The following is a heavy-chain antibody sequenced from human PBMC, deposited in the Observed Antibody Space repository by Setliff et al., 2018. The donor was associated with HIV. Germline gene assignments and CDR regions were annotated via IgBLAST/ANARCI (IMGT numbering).Heavy chain of an antibody. D-gene: IGHD3-22*01. CDR2: ISGYSGNT. CDR1: GYTFTSYG. CDR3: ARHASTWYYDTSGPHFDY. V-gene: IGHV1-18*01. J-gene: IGHJ4*02. Sequence: ASVKVSCKASGYTFTSYGVSWVRQAPGQGLEWMGWISGYSGNTNYAQKLQGRVTMTTDTSTSTAYMELRSLRSDDTAVYYCARHASTWYYDTSGPHFDYWGQGTLVTVSS.